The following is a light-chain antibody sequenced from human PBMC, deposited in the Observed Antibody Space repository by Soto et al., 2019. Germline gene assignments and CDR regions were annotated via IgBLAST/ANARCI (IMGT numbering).Light chain of an antibody. J-gene: IGKJ1*01. CDR1: QSVGDTY. CDR3: QQYAGSPRT. CDR2: AAS. V-gene: IGKV3-20*01. Sequence: EIVLTQSPGTLSLSPGERANLSCRASQSVGDTYLAWYQQKPGRAPRLLIQAASLRATGIPDRFSGSGSGTDFTLTISRLEPEDFAVYFCQQYAGSPRTFGQGTKVEIK.